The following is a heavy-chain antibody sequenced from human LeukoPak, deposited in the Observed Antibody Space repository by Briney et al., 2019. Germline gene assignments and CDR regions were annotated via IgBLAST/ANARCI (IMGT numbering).Heavy chain of an antibody. D-gene: IGHD4-17*01. CDR3: ARVTEGYGDYVGRYYGMDV. CDR2: IYTSGST. V-gene: IGHV4-61*02. J-gene: IGHJ6*02. CDR1: GGSISSGAYY. Sequence: SQTLSLTCTVSGGSISSGAYYWSWIRQSAGKGLEWIGRIYTSGSTNYNPSLKSRVTISVDPSKNQFSLKLTSVTAADTAVYYCARVTEGYGDYVGRYYGMDVWGQGTTVTVSS.